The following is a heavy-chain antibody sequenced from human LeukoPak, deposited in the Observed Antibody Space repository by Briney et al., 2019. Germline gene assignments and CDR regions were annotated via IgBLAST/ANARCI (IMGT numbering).Heavy chain of an antibody. J-gene: IGHJ3*02. D-gene: IGHD2-8*01. CDR3: TRYKLYHGAFDI. CDR1: GFTFSSYW. V-gene: IGHV3-7*01. Sequence: PGGSLRLSCAASGFTFSSYWMAWVRQAPGKELEWVANIKDDGSQKYYVDSVKGRFTISRDNAENSLYLQMNSLRAEDTAVYYCTRYKLYHGAFDIWGQGTMVTVSS. CDR2: IKDDGSQK.